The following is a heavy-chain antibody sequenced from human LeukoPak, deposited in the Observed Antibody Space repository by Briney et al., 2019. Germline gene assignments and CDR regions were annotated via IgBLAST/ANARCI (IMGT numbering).Heavy chain of an antibody. CDR2: ISCSGACT. D-gene: IGHD3-16*01. J-gene: IGHJ4*02. CDR3: VKDLGGPMLTFGGQRGYFDY. Sequence: GGSLRLSCAASGFTFNSYVMSWVRQAPGKGLEWVSAISCSGACTYYADSVKGRFTISRDYSQNTLSLQMNNLRAEDTAVYYCVKDLGGPMLTFGGQRGYFDYWGQGALVTVSS. V-gene: IGHV3-23*01. CDR1: GFTFNSYV.